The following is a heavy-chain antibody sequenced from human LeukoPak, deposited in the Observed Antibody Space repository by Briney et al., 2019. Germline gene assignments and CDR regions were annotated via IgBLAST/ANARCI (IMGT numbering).Heavy chain of an antibody. D-gene: IGHD1-20*01. CDR3: ARDNWNDVHYYYYGMDV. Sequence: SETLSLTCTVSGGSVSSGSYYWSWIRQPPGKGLEWIGYIYYSGSTNYNPSLKSRVTISVDTSKNQFSLKLSSVTAADTAAYYCARDNWNDVHYYYYGMDVWGQGTTVTVSS. J-gene: IGHJ6*02. V-gene: IGHV4-61*01. CDR2: IYYSGST. CDR1: GGSVSSGSYY.